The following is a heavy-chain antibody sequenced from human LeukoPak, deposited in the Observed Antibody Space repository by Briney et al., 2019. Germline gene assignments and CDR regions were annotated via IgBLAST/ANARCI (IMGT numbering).Heavy chain of an antibody. J-gene: IGHJ5*02. D-gene: IGHD6-19*01. CDR1: GFTVSSNY. Sequence: GGSLRLSCAAFGFTVSSNYMSWVRQAPGKGLEWVSVIYSGGSTYYADSVKGRFTISRDNSKNTLYLQMNSLRAEDTAVYYCARDRPAYSSGWYEWFDPWGQGTLVTVPS. V-gene: IGHV3-53*01. CDR2: IYSGGST. CDR3: ARDRPAYSSGWYEWFDP.